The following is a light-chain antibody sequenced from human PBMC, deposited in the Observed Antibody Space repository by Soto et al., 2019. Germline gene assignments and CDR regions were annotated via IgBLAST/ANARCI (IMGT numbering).Light chain of an antibody. V-gene: IGKV1D-13*01. CDR2: DAS. CDR3: QQFNNYLIT. J-gene: IGKJ5*01. CDR1: QGISSA. Sequence: AIQLTHSPSSLSASVGDRVTITCRASQGISSALAWYQQKPGEAPKLLIYDASSLESGVPSRFSGSGSGTDFTLTISSLQPEDFATYYCQQFNNYLITFGQGTRLEIK.